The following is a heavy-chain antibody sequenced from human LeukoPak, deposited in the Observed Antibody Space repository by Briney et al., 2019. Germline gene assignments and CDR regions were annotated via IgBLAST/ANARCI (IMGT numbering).Heavy chain of an antibody. V-gene: IGHV6-1*01. CDR3: ARSKSLEEEPLWFGEKYYYYYYGMDV. CDR2: TYYRSKWYN. J-gene: IGHJ6*02. D-gene: IGHD3-10*01. CDR1: GDSVSSNSAA. Sequence: SQTLSLTCAISGDSVSSNSAAWNWIRQSPSRGLEWLGRTYYRSKWYNDYAVSVKSRITINPDTSKNQFSLQLNSVTPEDTAVYYCARSKSLEEEPLWFGEKYYYYYYGMDVWGQGTTVTVSS.